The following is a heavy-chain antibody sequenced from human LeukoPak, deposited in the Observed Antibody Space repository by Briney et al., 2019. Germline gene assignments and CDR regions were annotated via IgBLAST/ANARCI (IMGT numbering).Heavy chain of an antibody. D-gene: IGHD3-10*01. V-gene: IGHV1-69*04. CDR3: AREGSYYYAEFDP. CDR2: IIPILGIA. J-gene: IGHJ5*02. CDR1: GGTFSSYA. Sequence: ASVKVSCKASGGTFSSYAISWVRQAPGQGLEWMGRIIPILGIANYAQKFQGRVTITADKSTSTAYMELSSLRSEDTAVYYCAREGSYYYAEFDPWGQGTLVTVSS.